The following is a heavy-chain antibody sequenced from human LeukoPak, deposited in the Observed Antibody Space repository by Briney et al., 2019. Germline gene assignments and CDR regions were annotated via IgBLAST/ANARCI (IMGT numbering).Heavy chain of an antibody. D-gene: IGHD4-17*01. J-gene: IGHJ4*02. Sequence: GGSLRLSCGASGFTFSSYAMSWVRQAPGKGLEWVSAIGSGTYYADSVKGRFTISRDNSKNTLYLQMNSLRAEDTAVYYCAKAQDGDYVDYWGQGTLVTVSS. V-gene: IGHV3-23*01. CDR1: GFTFSSYA. CDR3: AKAQDGDYVDY. CDR2: IGSGT.